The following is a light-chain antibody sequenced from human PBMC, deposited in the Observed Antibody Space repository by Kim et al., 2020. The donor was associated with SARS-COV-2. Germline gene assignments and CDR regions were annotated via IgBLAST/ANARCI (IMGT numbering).Light chain of an antibody. J-gene: IGKJ1*01. Sequence: ASVGDRVTITCRASQSISSWLAWYQQKPGKAPKLLIYKASSLESGVPSRFSGSGSGTEFTLTISSLQPYDFATYYCQQYNSYSQTFGQGTKVDIK. CDR2: KAS. CDR1: QSISSW. CDR3: QQYNSYSQT. V-gene: IGKV1-5*03.